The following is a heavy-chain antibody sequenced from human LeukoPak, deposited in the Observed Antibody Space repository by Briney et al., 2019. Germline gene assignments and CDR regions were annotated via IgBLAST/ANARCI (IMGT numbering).Heavy chain of an antibody. CDR3: ARGVSDVGIAAAGRSYYFDY. V-gene: IGHV4-4*07. D-gene: IGHD6-13*01. Sequence: SETLSLTCTVSGGSISSYYWSWIRQPAGKGLEWIGRIYTSVSTNYNPSLKSRVTMSVDTSKNQFSLKLSSVTAADTAVYYCARGVSDVGIAAAGRSYYFDYWGQGTLVTVSS. CDR1: GGSISSYY. J-gene: IGHJ4*02. CDR2: IYTSVST.